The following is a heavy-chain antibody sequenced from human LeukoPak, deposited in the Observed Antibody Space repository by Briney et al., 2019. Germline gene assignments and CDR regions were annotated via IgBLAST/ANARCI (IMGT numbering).Heavy chain of an antibody. CDR1: GDSVSSNSAA. J-gene: IGHJ6*02. V-gene: IGHV6-1*01. Sequence: SQTLSLTCAISGDSVSSNSAAWNWIRQSPSRGLEWLGRTYYRSKWYNDYAVSVKSRITINPDTSKNQFSLQLNSVTPEDTAVYYCARDEALIAAAGVYYGVDVWGQGTTVTVSS. CDR2: TYYRSKWYN. D-gene: IGHD6-13*01. CDR3: ARDEALIAAAGVYYGVDV.